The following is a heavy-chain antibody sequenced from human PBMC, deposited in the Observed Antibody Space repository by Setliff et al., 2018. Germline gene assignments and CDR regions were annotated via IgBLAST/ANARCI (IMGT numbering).Heavy chain of an antibody. Sequence: SETLFLTCTISGGSISSYFWTWIRQPAGKGLEWIGRIYTSGSTNYNPSLKSRVTMSIDTSKNQFSLKLTSVTAADTAVYYCVRDLPELTGRSFGPWGQGTQVTVSS. V-gene: IGHV4-4*07. D-gene: IGHD7-27*01. J-gene: IGHJ5*01. CDR2: IYTSGST. CDR3: VRDLPELTGRSFGP. CDR1: GGSISSYF.